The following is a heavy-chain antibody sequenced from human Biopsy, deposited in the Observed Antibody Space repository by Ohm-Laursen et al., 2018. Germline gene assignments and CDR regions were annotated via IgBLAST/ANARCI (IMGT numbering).Heavy chain of an antibody. CDR3: ARVPAYPSIDGYYGLDL. V-gene: IGHV1-2*02. Sequence: ASVKVSCKSSGYTFAGYYIHWVRQAPGHGLEWMGWINPNSGNANYAQSFQGRLTVTRDTSISTAYMELTSLTFDDTAIYYCARVPAYPSIDGYYGLDLWGQGTTVIVSS. J-gene: IGHJ6*02. CDR2: INPNSGNA. D-gene: IGHD3-9*01. CDR1: GYTFAGYY.